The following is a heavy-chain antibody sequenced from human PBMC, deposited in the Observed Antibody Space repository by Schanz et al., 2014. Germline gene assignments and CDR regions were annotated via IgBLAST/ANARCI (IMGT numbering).Heavy chain of an antibody. CDR3: VRERTNYGGNSYFFDH. CDR2: IKHDGSVK. V-gene: IGHV3-7*01. Sequence: EVQLVESGGGLVQPGGSLRLSCAASGFSVGNKYMNCVRQAPGKGPEWVANIKHDGSVKDYVDSVEGRFTISRDNAKNTLYLQMNSLRAEDTAVYYCVRERTNYGGNSYFFDHWGQGTLVTVSS. CDR1: GFSVGNKY. J-gene: IGHJ4*02. D-gene: IGHD2-21*02.